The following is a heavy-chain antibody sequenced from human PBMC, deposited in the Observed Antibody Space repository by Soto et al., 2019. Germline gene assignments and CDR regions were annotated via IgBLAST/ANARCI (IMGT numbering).Heavy chain of an antibody. V-gene: IGHV3-23*01. Sequence: EVQLLESGGGLVQPGGSLRLSCAASGFTFSSYAMSWVRQAPGKGLEWVSGISGSGSSTYYGDSVKGRFTISRDNSKNTLYLLMNSLRAEDTAIYYCAKTGSSRYADAFDIWGQGTMVTVSS. CDR2: ISGSGSST. CDR3: AKTGSSRYADAFDI. CDR1: GFTFSSYA. J-gene: IGHJ3*02. D-gene: IGHD6-13*01.